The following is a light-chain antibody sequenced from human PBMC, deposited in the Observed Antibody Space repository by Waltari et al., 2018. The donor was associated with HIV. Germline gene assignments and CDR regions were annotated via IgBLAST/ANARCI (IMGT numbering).Light chain of an antibody. CDR2: ATI. Sequence: QSVLTQTPSVSGAPGQRVTISCTGGSSNTGAGYDLHWYQRRPGTAPKLLNLATIDRRSGVPDRFSGSSSGTSASLAITGLQAEDEADYYCQSYDSSLTMVFGGGTKVTGL. J-gene: IGLJ2*01. V-gene: IGLV1-40*01. CDR1: SSNTGAGYD. CDR3: QSYDSSLTMV.